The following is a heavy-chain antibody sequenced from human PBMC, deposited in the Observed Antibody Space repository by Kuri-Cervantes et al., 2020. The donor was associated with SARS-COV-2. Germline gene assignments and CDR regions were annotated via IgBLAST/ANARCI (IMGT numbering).Heavy chain of an antibody. CDR2: ISYDGSNK. J-gene: IGHJ3*02. V-gene: IGHV3-30*18. CDR3: AKDTSQGITIPADAFDI. D-gene: IGHD3-3*01. CDR1: GFTFSSYG. Sequence: LSLTCAASGFTFSSYGMHWVRQAPGKGLEWVAVISYDGSNKYYADSVKGRFTISRDNSKNTLYLQMNSLRAEDTAVYYCAKDTSQGITIPADAFDIWGQGTMVTVSS.